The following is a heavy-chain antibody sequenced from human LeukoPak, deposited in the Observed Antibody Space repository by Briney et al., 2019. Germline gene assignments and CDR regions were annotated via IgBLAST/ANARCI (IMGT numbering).Heavy chain of an antibody. Sequence: SETLSLTCTVSGGSISSYYWSWIRQPPGKGREWIGYIYYSGSTNYNPSLKSRVTISVDTSKNQFSLKLSSVTAADTAVYYCARVGSGWYVFDYWGQGTLVTVSS. V-gene: IGHV4-59*01. CDR2: IYYSGST. CDR3: ARVGSGWYVFDY. CDR1: GGSISSYY. J-gene: IGHJ4*02. D-gene: IGHD6-19*01.